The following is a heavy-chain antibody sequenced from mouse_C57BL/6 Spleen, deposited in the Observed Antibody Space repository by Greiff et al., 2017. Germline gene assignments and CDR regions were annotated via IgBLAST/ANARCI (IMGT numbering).Heavy chain of an antibody. Sequence: EVKVVESGGGLVKPGGSLKLSCAASGFTFSSYAMSWVRQTPEKRLEWVATISDGGSYTYYPDNVKGRFTISRDNAKNNLYLQMSHLKSEDTAMYYCAREGLRRGNYFDYWGQGTTLTVSS. V-gene: IGHV5-4*01. D-gene: IGHD2-2*01. CDR2: ISDGGSYT. J-gene: IGHJ2*01. CDR3: AREGLRRGNYFDY. CDR1: GFTFSSYA.